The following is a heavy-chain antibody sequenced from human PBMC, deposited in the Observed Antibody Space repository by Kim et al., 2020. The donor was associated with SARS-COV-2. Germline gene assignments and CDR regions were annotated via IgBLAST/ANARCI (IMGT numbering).Heavy chain of an antibody. Sequence: GGSLRLSCAASGFTFSGSAMHWVRQASGKGLEWVGRIRSKANSYATAYAASVKGRFTISRDDSKNTAYLQMNSLKTEDTAVYYCTKGGGVPARGVAAAGEDYWGQGTLVTVSS. CDR2: IRSKANSYAT. D-gene: IGHD6-13*01. J-gene: IGHJ4*02. CDR3: TKGGGVPARGVAAAGEDY. V-gene: IGHV3-73*01. CDR1: GFTFSGSA.